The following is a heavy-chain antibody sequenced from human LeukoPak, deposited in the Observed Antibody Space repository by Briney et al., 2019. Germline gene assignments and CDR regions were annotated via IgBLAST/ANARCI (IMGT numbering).Heavy chain of an antibody. CDR3: ARGPRYFDL. CDR1: GYSISSGYY. V-gene: IGHV4-38-2*02. J-gene: IGHJ2*01. CDR2: INHSGST. Sequence: SETLSLTCTVSGYSISSGYYWGWIRQPPGKGLEWIGEINHSGSTNYNPSLKSRVTISVDTSKNQFSLKLSSVTAADTAVYYCARGPRYFDLWGRGTLVTVSS.